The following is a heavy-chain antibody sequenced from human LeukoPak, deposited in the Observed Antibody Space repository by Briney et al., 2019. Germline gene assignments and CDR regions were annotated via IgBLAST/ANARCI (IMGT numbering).Heavy chain of an antibody. D-gene: IGHD2-15*01. J-gene: IGHJ3*02. CDR2: INPSGGST. Sequence: ASVKVSCKASGYTFTSYYMHWVRQAPGQGLEWMGIINPSGGSTSYAQKFQGRVTMTRDMSTSTVYMELSSLRSEDTAVYHCAGRDCSGGGCYGSAAFDIWGQGTMVTVSS. CDR1: GYTFTSYY. CDR3: AGRDCSGGGCYGSAAFDI. V-gene: IGHV1-46*01.